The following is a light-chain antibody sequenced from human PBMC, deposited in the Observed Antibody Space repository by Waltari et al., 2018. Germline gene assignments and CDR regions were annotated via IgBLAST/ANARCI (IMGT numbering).Light chain of an antibody. Sequence: EVVMPPSPATLSVSPGQRATLSCTASQSIYDHLAWYQHKPGQAPRLLIYGASTRATGIPARFSGSGSGTEFTLTISSLQSEDFAVYYCQQYNRWPPITFGQGTRLEIK. CDR1: QSIYDH. CDR3: QQYNRWPPIT. V-gene: IGKV3-15*01. J-gene: IGKJ5*01. CDR2: GAS.